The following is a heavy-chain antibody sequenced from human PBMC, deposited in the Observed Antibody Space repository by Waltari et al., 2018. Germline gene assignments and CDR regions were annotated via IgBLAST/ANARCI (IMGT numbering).Heavy chain of an antibody. D-gene: IGHD2-21*01. CDR1: GFTFSNAW. CDR2: IKNKNDGGTT. J-gene: IGHJ3*02. Sequence: EVQLVESGGGLVKPGGSLRLSCAASGFTFSNAWMSWVRQAPGEGLEWVGRIKNKNDGGTTESAEPVKGRFTISRDDSKNTVFLQMNSLKTEDTAVYYCATASGPTGGGVDIWGQGTMVTVSS. CDR3: ATASGPTGGGVDI. V-gene: IGHV3-15*01.